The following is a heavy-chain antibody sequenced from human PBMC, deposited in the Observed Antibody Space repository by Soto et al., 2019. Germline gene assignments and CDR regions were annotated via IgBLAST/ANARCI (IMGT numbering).Heavy chain of an antibody. V-gene: IGHV1-69*13. CDR2: IIPIFGTA. J-gene: IGHJ6*02. Sequence: ASVKVSCKASGGTFSSYAISWVRQAPGQGLEWMGGIIPIFGTANYAQKFQGRVTIIADESTSTAYMELSSLRSEDTAVYYCATGDYYFWSGSTVHYFYYGMYVWGQGTTVTVSS. CDR3: ATGDYYFWSGSTVHYFYYGMYV. D-gene: IGHD3-3*01. CDR1: GGTFSSYA.